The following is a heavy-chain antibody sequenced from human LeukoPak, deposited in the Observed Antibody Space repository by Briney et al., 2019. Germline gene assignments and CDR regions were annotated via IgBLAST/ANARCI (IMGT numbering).Heavy chain of an antibody. CDR1: GFIFSNYW. Sequence: GGSLRLSCAASGFIFSNYWMSWVRQAPGKGLEWVANIKQDGSEKYYVYSVKGRFTISRDNAKNSRYLQMNSLRAEDTAVYYCARALGSWDFAYWGQGTLVTVSS. J-gene: IGHJ4*02. CDR2: IKQDGSEK. V-gene: IGHV3-7*01. CDR3: ARALGSWDFAY. D-gene: IGHD1-26*01.